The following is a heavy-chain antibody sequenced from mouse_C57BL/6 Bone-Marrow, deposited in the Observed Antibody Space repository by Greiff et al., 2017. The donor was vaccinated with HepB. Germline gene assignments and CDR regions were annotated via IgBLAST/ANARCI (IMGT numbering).Heavy chain of an antibody. J-gene: IGHJ1*03. CDR1: GFNIKNTY. Sequence: VQLQQSVAELVRPGVSVKLSCTASGFNIKNTYMHWVKQRPEQGLEWIGRIDPANGNTKYAPKFQGKATITADTSSNTAYLQLSSLTSEDTAIYYCARLRNYYYGSSYWYFDVWGTGTTVTVSS. CDR3: ARLRNYYYGSSYWYFDV. D-gene: IGHD1-1*01. CDR2: IDPANGNT. V-gene: IGHV14-3*01.